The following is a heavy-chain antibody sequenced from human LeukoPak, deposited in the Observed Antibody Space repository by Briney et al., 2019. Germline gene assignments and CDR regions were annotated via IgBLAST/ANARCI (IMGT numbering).Heavy chain of an antibody. J-gene: IGHJ4*02. CDR3: ARGGGWYSSSFDY. V-gene: IGHV3-7*03. CDR1: GFTFSSYW. D-gene: IGHD6-19*01. CDR2: IKQDGSEK. Sequence: GGSLRLSCAASGFTFSSYWMSWVRQAPGKGLEWVANIKQDGSEKYYVDSVQGRFTISRDNAKNSLYLQMNSLRAEDTAVYYCARGGGWYSSSFDYWGQGTLVTVSS.